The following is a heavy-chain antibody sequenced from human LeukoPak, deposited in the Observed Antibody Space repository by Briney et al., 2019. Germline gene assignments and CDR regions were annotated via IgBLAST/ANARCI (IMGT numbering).Heavy chain of an antibody. J-gene: IGHJ3*02. CDR3: ARMISGGSYDAFDI. CDR2: IGSSNGDT. D-gene: IGHD6-19*01. CDR1: GFAFSSYP. Sequence: GGSLRLSCAASGFAFSSYPMTWVRQAPGKGLEWVSTIGSSNGDTHYADSVKGRFTISRDNAKNSLYLQMNSLRAEDTAVYSCARMISGGSYDAFDIWGQGTMVTVSS. V-gene: IGHV3-21*06.